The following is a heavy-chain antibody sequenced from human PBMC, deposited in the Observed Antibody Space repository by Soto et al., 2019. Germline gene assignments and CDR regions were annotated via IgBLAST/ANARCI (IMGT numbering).Heavy chain of an antibody. CDR1: GYTFSSHW. CDR2: FYPGDSDT. Sequence: EVQLVQSGAEVKKPGESLRISCKGSGYTFSSHWIGWVRQMPGKGLEWLGIFYPGDSDTTYSPSSQGQVSFSADKSISTAYLQWSSLKASDTAMYYCTMPLGYWGQGTLVTVSS. D-gene: IGHD7-27*01. V-gene: IGHV5-51*01. CDR3: TMPLGY. J-gene: IGHJ4*02.